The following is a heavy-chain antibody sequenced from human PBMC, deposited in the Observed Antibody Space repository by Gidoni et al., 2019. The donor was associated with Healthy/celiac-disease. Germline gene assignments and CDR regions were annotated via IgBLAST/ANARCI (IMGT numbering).Heavy chain of an antibody. D-gene: IGHD4-17*01. CDR2: ISGSGGST. CDR1: GFSFSSYA. CDR3: AKTKYGDYGYYYYGMDV. J-gene: IGHJ6*02. Sequence: EVQLLESGGGLVQPGGSLRLPCAASGFSFSSYAMNWVRQAPGKGLEGVSAISGSGGSTYYADSVKGRFTISRDNSKNTLYLQMNSLRAEDTAVYYCAKTKYGDYGYYYYGMDVWGQGTTVTVSS. V-gene: IGHV3-23*01.